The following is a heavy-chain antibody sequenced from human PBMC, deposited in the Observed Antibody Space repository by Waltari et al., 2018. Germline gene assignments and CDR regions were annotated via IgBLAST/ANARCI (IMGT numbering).Heavy chain of an antibody. D-gene: IGHD3-16*01. CDR2: MSGSGLI. CDR1: GFPFTSYT. V-gene: IGHV3-23*01. J-gene: IGHJ6*02. CDR3: AKDEGNRRAPTFGMDV. Sequence: EMQLLASGGGLAQPGGSVRLYCAASGFPFTSYTLYRVRQAPGRGLEWVSLMSGSGLIDYADSVKGRFTISRDNSKNTVFLQMDSLRAEDTAVYYCAKDEGNRRAPTFGMDVWGRGTTVIVS.